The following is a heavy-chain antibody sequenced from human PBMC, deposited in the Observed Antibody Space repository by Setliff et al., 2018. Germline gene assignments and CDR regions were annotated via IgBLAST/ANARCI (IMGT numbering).Heavy chain of an antibody. CDR1: GFTFNTFW. J-gene: IGHJ4*02. V-gene: IGHV3-7*01. CDR2: INPGGSEE. Sequence: GSLRLSCAASGFTFNTFWMTWVRQAPGKGLEWVANINPGGSEEYYLDSVKGRFTISRDNAKTSLYLLMNSLRADVTAVYFCASATGYWGQGILVTVSS. CDR3: ASATGY.